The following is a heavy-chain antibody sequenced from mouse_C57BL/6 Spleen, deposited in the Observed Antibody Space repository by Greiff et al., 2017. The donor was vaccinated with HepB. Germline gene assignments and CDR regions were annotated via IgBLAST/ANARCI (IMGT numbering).Heavy chain of an antibody. D-gene: IGHD2-5*01. V-gene: IGHV5-9*01. Sequence: EVQGVESGGGLVKPGGSLKLSCAASGFTFSSYTMSWVRQTPEKRLEWVATISGGGGNTYYPDSVKGRFTISRDNAKNTLYLQMSSLRSEDTALYYCARQGYSNYRNAMDYWGQGTSVTVSS. CDR2: ISGGGGNT. CDR1: GFTFSSYT. J-gene: IGHJ4*01. CDR3: ARQGYSNYRNAMDY.